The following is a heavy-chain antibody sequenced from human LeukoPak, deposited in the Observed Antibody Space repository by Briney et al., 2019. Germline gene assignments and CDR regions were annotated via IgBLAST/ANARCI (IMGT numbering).Heavy chain of an antibody. D-gene: IGHD4-23*01. V-gene: IGHV4-34*01. CDR1: GGPFSGYY. CDR3: ARARSARWGLDV. Sequence: SETLSLTCEVHGGPFSGYYWSWIRESPGKGMEWIGEINHTGRSHYNPSAESRVTISVDTSKNQFSLRLSSVTAADTGVYFCARARSARWGLDVWGQGTTVSVSS. CDR2: INHTGRS. J-gene: IGHJ6*02.